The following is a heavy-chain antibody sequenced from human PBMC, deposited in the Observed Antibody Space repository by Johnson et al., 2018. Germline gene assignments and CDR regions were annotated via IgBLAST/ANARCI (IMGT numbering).Heavy chain of an antibody. CDR1: GFTFDDYA. V-gene: IGHV3-9*01. CDR2: ISWNSGSI. D-gene: IGHD3-10*01. Sequence: EVQLVESGGGLVQPGRSLRLSCAASGFTFDDYAMHWVRQAPGKGLEWVSGISWNSGSIGYADSVKGRFTISRDNAKNSLYLQMNSLGAEDTALYYCAKDNGRGWLSFQHWGQGTRVTVSS. CDR3: AKDNGRGWLSFQH. J-gene: IGHJ1*01.